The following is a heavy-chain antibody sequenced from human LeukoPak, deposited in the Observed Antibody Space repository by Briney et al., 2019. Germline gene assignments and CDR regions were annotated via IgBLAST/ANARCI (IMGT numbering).Heavy chain of an antibody. CDR2: INPNSGGT. CDR1: GYTFIGYY. Sequence: GASVMVSCKASGYTFIGYYMHWVRQAPGQGLEWMGWINPNSGGTNYAQKFQGWVTMTRDTAISTAYMELSRLRSDDTAVYYCARAAVSDSAIDYWGQGTLVTVSS. CDR3: ARAAVSDSAIDY. V-gene: IGHV1-2*04. J-gene: IGHJ4*02. D-gene: IGHD2-21*01.